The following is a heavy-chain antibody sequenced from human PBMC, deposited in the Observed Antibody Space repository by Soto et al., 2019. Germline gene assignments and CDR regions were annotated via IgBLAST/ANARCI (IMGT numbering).Heavy chain of an antibody. J-gene: IGHJ6*02. D-gene: IGHD2-15*01. CDR2: IYPGDSDT. V-gene: IGHV5-51*01. CDR3: ARVPVVADPRMDV. CDR1: GYDFSNYW. Sequence: GESLKISCKGSGYDFSNYWIGWVRQMPGQGLEWMGIIYPGDSDTRYSPSFQGQVTISADKSISTAYLQWSSLKASDTAMYYCARVPVVADPRMDVWGQGTTVTVSS.